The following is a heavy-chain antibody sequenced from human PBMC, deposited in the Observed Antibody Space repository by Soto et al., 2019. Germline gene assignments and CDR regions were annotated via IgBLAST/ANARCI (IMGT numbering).Heavy chain of an antibody. V-gene: IGHV3-7*05. J-gene: IGHJ4*02. CDR2: IKQNGSEK. D-gene: IGHD2-2*01. Sequence: EVQLVESGGGLVQSGGSLRLSCAASGFTFSSYWMSWVRQGPGKGPEWVANIKQNGSEKYYVDSVKGRFTISRDNDKNSLYLQMTSLRAEDTAVYHCAKSLSAIPGDSWGQGTLVTVSS. CDR1: GFTFSSYW. CDR3: AKSLSAIPGDS.